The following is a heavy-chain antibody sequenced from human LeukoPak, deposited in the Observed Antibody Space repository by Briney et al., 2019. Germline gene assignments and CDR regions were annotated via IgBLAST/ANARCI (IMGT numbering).Heavy chain of an antibody. J-gene: IGHJ3*02. CDR3: AKDINWDIVATMGAFDI. CDR2: ISSSVSTI. D-gene: IGHD5-12*01. Sequence: GGSLRLSCAASGFTFSGYSMNWVRQAPGKGLEWLSYISSSVSTIYYADSVKGRFTISRDNAKNSLYLQMNSLRAEDRALYYCAKDINWDIVATMGAFDIWGQGTMVTVSS. V-gene: IGHV3-48*04. CDR1: GFTFSGYS.